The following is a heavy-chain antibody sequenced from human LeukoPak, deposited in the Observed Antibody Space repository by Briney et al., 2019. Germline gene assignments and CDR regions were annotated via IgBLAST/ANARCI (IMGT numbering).Heavy chain of an antibody. CDR2: INPSGGST. D-gene: IGHD2-2*01. Sequence: ASVKVSCKASGYTFTSYYMHWARQAPGQGLEWMGIINPSGGSTSYAQKFQGRDTMTRDTSTSTVYMELSSLRSEDTAVYYCARDKDIVVVPAAIPYYYYGMDVWGKGTTVTVSS. V-gene: IGHV1-46*01. J-gene: IGHJ6*04. CDR3: ARDKDIVVVPAAIPYYYYGMDV. CDR1: GYTFTSYY.